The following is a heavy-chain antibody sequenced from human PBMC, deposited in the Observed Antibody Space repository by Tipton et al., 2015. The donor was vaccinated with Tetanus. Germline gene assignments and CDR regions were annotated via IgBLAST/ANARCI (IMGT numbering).Heavy chain of an antibody. Sequence: SLRLSCAASGFTFRTYAMNRVRQAPGKGLEWVASITTNGYIYYADSVKGRFTISRDNTKNSLFLQMNSLRAGDTAVYYCASGSTLDFWGQGTLVTVSS. D-gene: IGHD6-25*01. CDR1: GFTFRTYA. V-gene: IGHV3-69-1*02. J-gene: IGHJ4*02. CDR3: ASGSTLDF. CDR2: ITTNGYI.